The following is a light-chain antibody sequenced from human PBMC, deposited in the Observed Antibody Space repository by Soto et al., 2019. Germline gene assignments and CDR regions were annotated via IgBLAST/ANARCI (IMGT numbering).Light chain of an antibody. Sequence: EFVLTQSPGTLSLSPGERATLPCRVRRTVRNNYLAWYQQKPGQAPRLLIYDASSMATGIPDRFSGGGSGTDFTLTISRLEPEDFAVYYCQQYGSSTSTFGQGTRLEIK. CDR3: QQYGSSTST. J-gene: IGKJ5*01. CDR2: DAS. V-gene: IGKV3-20*01. CDR1: RTVRNNY.